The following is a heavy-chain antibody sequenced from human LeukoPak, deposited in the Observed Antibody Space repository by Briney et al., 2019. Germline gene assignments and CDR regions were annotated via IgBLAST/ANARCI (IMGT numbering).Heavy chain of an antibody. CDR3: ARDTGIAAVSSEYFQH. CDR1: GYTFTSYY. D-gene: IGHD6-13*01. Sequence: ASVKVSCKASGYTFTSYYMHWVRQAPGQGLEWMGIINPSGGSTSYAQKFQGRVTMTRDTSTSTVYMELSSLRSEDTAVYYCARDTGIAAVSSEYFQHWGQGTLVTVSS. V-gene: IGHV1-46*01. J-gene: IGHJ1*01. CDR2: INPSGGST.